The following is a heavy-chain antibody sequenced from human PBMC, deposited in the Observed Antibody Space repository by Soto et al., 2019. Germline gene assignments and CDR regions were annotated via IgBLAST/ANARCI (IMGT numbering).Heavy chain of an antibody. D-gene: IGHD6-19*01. V-gene: IGHV4-34*01. CDR1: GGSFSGYY. CDR3: ARKRAVAGPGKGFDY. J-gene: IGHJ4*02. Sequence: QVQLQQWGAGLLKPSETLSLTCAVYGGSFSGYYWSWIRQPPGKGLEWIGEINHSGSTNYNPSLKGRVTISVDTSKNQFTLKLSSVTAADTAVYYCARKRAVAGPGKGFDYWGQGTLVTVSS. CDR2: INHSGST.